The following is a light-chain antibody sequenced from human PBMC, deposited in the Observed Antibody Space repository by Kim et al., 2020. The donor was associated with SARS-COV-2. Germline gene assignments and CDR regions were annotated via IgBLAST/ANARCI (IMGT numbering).Light chain of an antibody. Sequence: QSVLTQAPSASGTPGQRVAISCSGSSSNIGKNTVSWFRQLPRTAPKLLIYNNDQRPSGVPDRFSGSKSGTSASLAISGLQSEDEADYYCAAWDDRLSGRLFGGGTKLTV. J-gene: IGLJ3*02. V-gene: IGLV1-44*01. CDR1: SSNIGKNT. CDR2: NND. CDR3: AAWDDRLSGRL.